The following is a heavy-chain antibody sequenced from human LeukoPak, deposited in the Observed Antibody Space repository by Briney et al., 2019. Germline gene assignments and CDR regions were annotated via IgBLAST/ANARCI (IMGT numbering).Heavy chain of an antibody. CDR1: GGSISSYY. D-gene: IGHD5-18*01. V-gene: IGHV4-59*01. CDR2: IYYSGST. J-gene: IGHJ4*02. CDR3: ARGRGYSYGYYFDY. Sequence: SETLSLTCTVSGGSISSYYWNWIRQPPGKGLEWIGYIYYSGSTNYNPSLKSRVTISVDTSKNQFSLNLTSVTAADTAVYYCARGRGYSYGYYFDYWGQGTLVTASS.